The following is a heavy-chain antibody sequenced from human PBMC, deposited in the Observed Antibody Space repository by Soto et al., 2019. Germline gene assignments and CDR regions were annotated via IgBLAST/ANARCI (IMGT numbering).Heavy chain of an antibody. V-gene: IGHV3-21*01. J-gene: IGHJ4*02. D-gene: IGHD5-18*01. Sequence: SGGSLRLSCAASGFTFSIYSMSWVRQAPGKGLEWVSSISSSSTYIYYADSVKGRFTISRDDAKNSLYLQMNSLRAEDTAVYYCARVSMHSTTQPPGHWGQGTLVTVSS. CDR3: ARVSMHSTTQPPGH. CDR1: GFTFSIYS. CDR2: ISSSSTYI.